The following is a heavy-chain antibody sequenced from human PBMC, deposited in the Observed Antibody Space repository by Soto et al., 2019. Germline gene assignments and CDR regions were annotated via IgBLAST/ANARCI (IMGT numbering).Heavy chain of an antibody. V-gene: IGHV5-51*01. CDR1: GYSFTSYW. J-gene: IGHJ3*02. D-gene: IGHD3-22*01. CDR3: ARRRVRDYYDGSGYYRNAFDI. CDR2: IYPGDSDT. Sequence: PVESLKVSWKGSGYSFTSYWIGWVRQMPGKGLEWMGIIYPGDSDTRYSPSFQGQVTISADKSISTAYLQWSSLKASDTAMYYCARRRVRDYYDGSGYYRNAFDIWGQGTMVTVSS.